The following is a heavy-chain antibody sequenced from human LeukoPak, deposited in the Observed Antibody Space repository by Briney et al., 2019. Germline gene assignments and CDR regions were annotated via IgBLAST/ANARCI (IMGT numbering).Heavy chain of an antibody. CDR2: ISYDGSNK. CDR3: ARVEVEASYDP. Sequence: GRSLRLSCAASGFTFSSYAMHWVRQAPGKGLEWVAVISYDGSNKYYADSVKGRFTISRDNSKNTLYLQMNSLRAEDTAEYYCARVEVEASYDPWGQGTLVTVSS. J-gene: IGHJ5*02. D-gene: IGHD5-24*01. CDR1: GFTFSSYA. V-gene: IGHV3-30*04.